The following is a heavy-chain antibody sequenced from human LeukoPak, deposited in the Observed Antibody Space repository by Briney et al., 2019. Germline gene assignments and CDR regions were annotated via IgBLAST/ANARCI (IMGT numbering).Heavy chain of an antibody. CDR3: ARDNHYYDSSGHRNWFDP. CDR1: GGSFSGYY. J-gene: IGHJ5*02. V-gene: IGHV4-34*01. D-gene: IGHD3-22*01. CDR2: INHSGST. Sequence: SETLSLTCAVYGGSFSGYYWSWIRQPPGKGLEWIGEINHSGSTNYNPSLKSRVTISVDTSKNQFSLKLSSVTAADTAVYYCARDNHYYDSSGHRNWFDPWGQGTLVTVSS.